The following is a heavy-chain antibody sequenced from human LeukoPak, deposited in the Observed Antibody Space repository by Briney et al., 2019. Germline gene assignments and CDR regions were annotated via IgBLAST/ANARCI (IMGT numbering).Heavy chain of an antibody. CDR2: ISSSSSYI. CDR3: ARYADSSGYYYFTYYYYYMDV. Sequence: GGSLRLSCAASGFTFSSYSMNWVRQAPGKGLEWVSSISSSSSYIYYADSVKGRFTISRDNAKNSLYLQMNSLRAEDTAVYYCARYADSSGYYYFTYYYYYMDVWGKGTTVTVSS. V-gene: IGHV3-21*01. D-gene: IGHD3-22*01. J-gene: IGHJ6*03. CDR1: GFTFSSYS.